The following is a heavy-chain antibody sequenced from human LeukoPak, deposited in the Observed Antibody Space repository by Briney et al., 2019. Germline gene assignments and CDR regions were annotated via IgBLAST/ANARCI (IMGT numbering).Heavy chain of an antibody. CDR1: GFTFTDYW. D-gene: IGHD6-13*01. CDR2: IRQDGSEK. CDR3: ARDGTAAGLYFDL. V-gene: IGHV3-7*01. J-gene: IGHJ4*01. Sequence: GGSLRLSCEVSGFTFTDYWMNWVRQAPGKGPDRVASIRQDGSEKTYVDSVKGRFTISRDNTKNSLSLQLNGLRAEDTAVYYCARDGTAAGLYFDLWGQGTLVTVSS.